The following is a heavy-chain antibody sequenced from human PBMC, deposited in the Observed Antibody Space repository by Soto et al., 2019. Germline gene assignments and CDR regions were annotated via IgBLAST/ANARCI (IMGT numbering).Heavy chain of an antibody. CDR1: GFTFSSDS. CDR2: ITRSSSPI. Sequence: EAQLVECGGGLVQPGGSLRLSCAASGFTFSSDSMNWVRQAPGKGLEWVSYITRSSSPIYYADSVKGRFTISRDNAKNSLYLQMNSLRDDDTAVYYCTRDPHALDVWGQGTTVTDFS. CDR3: TRDPHALDV. V-gene: IGHV3-48*02. D-gene: IGHD2-2*01. J-gene: IGHJ6*02.